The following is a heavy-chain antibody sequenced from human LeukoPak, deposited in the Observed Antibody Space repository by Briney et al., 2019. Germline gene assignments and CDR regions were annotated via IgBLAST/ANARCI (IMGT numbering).Heavy chain of an antibody. Sequence: GGSLRLSCAASGFTFSSYSMNWVRQAPGKGLEWVSYISSSSSTIYYADSVKGRFTISRDNAKNSLYLQMNSLRAEDTAVYYCARKGAWLDPWGQGTLVTVSS. CDR1: GFTFSSYS. CDR2: ISSSSSTI. D-gene: IGHD3-16*01. CDR3: ARKGAWLDP. J-gene: IGHJ5*02. V-gene: IGHV3-48*04.